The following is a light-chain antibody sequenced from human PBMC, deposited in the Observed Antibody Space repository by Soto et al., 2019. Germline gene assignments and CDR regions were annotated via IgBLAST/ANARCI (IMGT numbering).Light chain of an antibody. CDR1: QSVSSSY. Sequence: EIVLTQSPGTLSLSPGERATLSCRASQSVSSSYLAWYQQKPGQAPRLLIYRASSRATGIPDRFSGSGSGTDFTLTISRLEPEDFAVYYCQQYGNYWTFGQGTKVEIK. J-gene: IGKJ1*01. V-gene: IGKV3-20*01. CDR2: RAS. CDR3: QQYGNYWT.